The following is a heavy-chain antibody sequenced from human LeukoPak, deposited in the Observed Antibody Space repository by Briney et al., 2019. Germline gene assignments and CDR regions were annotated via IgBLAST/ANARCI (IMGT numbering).Heavy chain of an antibody. CDR3: ARVRGGYYFDY. CDR2: ITGSSSII. V-gene: IGHV3-48*03. D-gene: IGHD3-16*01. J-gene: IGHJ4*02. CDR1: GFTFIAYE. Sequence: GGSLRLSCTASGFTFIAYEMNWVRQAPGKGLEWVSFITGSSSIIYYADSVKGRFTISRDNAKNSLYLQMNSLRAEDTAVYYCARVRGGYYFDYWGQGTLVTVSS.